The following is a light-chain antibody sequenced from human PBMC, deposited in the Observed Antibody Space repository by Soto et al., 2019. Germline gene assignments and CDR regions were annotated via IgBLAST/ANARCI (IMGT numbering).Light chain of an antibody. Sequence: QSVLTQPPSVSAAPRQKVTLSCSGRNSNIGDNFVSWSQKLPGTPPKLLIYDNDKRPSGIPDRFSGSKSGTSATLGITGLQTGDEADYFCGAWDNRLSVYVFGTGPKLTVL. V-gene: IGLV1-51*01. J-gene: IGLJ1*01. CDR3: GAWDNRLSVYV. CDR1: NSNIGDNF. CDR2: DND.